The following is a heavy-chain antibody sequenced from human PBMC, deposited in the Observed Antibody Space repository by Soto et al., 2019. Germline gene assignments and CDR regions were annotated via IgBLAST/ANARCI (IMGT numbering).Heavy chain of an antibody. D-gene: IGHD5-18*01. CDR1: GFTFDDYA. CDR2: ISWNSGNI. J-gene: IGHJ4*02. V-gene: IGHV3-9*01. Sequence: EVQLEESGGALVQPGRSLRLSCAASGFTFDDYAMHWVRQVLGKGLEWVSSISWNSGNIGYADSVKGRFTSSRDNAKNSLYLQMNSLRPEDTALYYCVRSKVGYSYGTPFDYWVQGTLVTVSS. CDR3: VRSKVGYSYGTPFDY.